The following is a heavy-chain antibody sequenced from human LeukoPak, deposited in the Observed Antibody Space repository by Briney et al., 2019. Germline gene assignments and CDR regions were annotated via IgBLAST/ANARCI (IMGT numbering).Heavy chain of an antibody. D-gene: IGHD6-13*01. J-gene: IGHJ6*04. CDR3: ARRIAAAPGLESYGMDV. V-gene: IGHV3-48*03. Sequence: AGGSLRLSCAASGFTFSSYEMNWIRQAPGKGLEWVSYISSSGSTIYYADSVKGRFTISRDNAKNSLYLQMNSLRAEDTAVYYCARRIAAAPGLESYGMDVWGKGTTVTVSS. CDR1: GFTFSSYE. CDR2: ISSSGSTI.